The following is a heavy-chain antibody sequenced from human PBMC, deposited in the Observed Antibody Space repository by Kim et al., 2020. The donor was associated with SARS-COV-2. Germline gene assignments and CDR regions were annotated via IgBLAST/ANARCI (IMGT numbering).Heavy chain of an antibody. J-gene: IGHJ4*02. CDR2: INAGNGDT. CDR1: GYTFTSYA. CDR3: AREGRPMLLWFGPEDY. V-gene: IGHV1-3*01. Sequence: ASVKVSCKASGYTFTSYAIHWVCQAPGQRLEWMGWINAGNGDTKCSQNFQGRVAITRDTSARTTYMELSSLRSEDTAMYYCAREGRPMLLWFGPEDYWGQGTLVTVSS. D-gene: IGHD3-10*01.